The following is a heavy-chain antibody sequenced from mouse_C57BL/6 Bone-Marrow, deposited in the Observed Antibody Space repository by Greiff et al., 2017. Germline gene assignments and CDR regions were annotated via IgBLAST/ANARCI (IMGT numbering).Heavy chain of an antibody. CDR1: GFTFSDYY. CDR2: ISNGGGST. J-gene: IGHJ3*01. Sequence: DVKLVESGGGLVQPGGSLKLSCAASGFTFSDYYMYWVRQTPEKRLEWVAYISNGGGSTYYPDTVKGRFTISRDNAKNTLYLQMSRLKSEDTAMYYCARGGFGRGFAYWGQGTLVTVSA. V-gene: IGHV5-12*01. CDR3: ARGGFGRGFAY.